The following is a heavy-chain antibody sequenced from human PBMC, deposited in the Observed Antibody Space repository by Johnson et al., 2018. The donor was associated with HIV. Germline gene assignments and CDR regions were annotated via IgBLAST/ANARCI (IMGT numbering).Heavy chain of an antibody. J-gene: IGHJ3*02. Sequence: QVQLVESGGGVVQPGRSLRLSCVASGFTFSSYGMHWVHQAPGKGLEWVAAIWYDGSNKYYADSVKGRFTISRDNSRKTLYLQMNSLRAEDTALYYCAKDRGSPGIPAAFDIWGQGTMVTVSS. V-gene: IGHV3-33*06. D-gene: IGHD1-26*01. CDR3: AKDRGSPGIPAAFDI. CDR1: GFTFSSYG. CDR2: IWYDGSNK.